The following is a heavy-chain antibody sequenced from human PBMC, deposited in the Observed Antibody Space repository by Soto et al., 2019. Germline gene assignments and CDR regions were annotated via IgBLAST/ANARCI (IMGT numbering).Heavy chain of an antibody. CDR1: GYTFTSYG. V-gene: IGHV1-18*01. Sequence: QVQLVQSGAEVKKPGASMKVSCKASGYTFTSYGISWVRQAPGQGLEWMGWISADNGNTNYAQKLQGRVTMTTDTSTRTAYMQLRSLRSDDTALYYWARDACAYPYYWGQGTLVTVSS. CDR2: ISADNGNT. J-gene: IGHJ4*02. CDR3: ARDACAYPYY.